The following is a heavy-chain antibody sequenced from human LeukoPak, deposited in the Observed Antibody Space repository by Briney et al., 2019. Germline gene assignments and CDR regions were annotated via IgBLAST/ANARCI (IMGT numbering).Heavy chain of an antibody. J-gene: IGHJ4*02. Sequence: SEALSLTCAVYGGSFSGYFWSWIRQPPGKGLEWIGELTESGRTSYNPSLKSRVTIAEDTSKNQFSLKLSSVTAADTAVYYCARWSLRGCSGSPCFDYWGQGTLVTVSS. CDR1: GGSFSGYF. V-gene: IGHV4-34*01. CDR3: ARWSLRGCSGSPCFDY. D-gene: IGHD2-15*01. CDR2: LTESGRT.